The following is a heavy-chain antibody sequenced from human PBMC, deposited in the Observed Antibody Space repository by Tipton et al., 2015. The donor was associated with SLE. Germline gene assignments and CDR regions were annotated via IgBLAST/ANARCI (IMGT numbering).Heavy chain of an antibody. Sequence: TLSLTCTVSGGSIRSGGYYWSWIRQHPGKGLEWIGYIHNSGSTYYNPSLKSRITMSVDTSKNQFSLNLTSVTAADTAVYYCARERPQLLWFGGVGSEYSWFDPWGQGTRVTVSS. J-gene: IGHJ5*02. CDR3: ARERPQLLWFGGVGSEYSWFDP. CDR2: IHNSGST. V-gene: IGHV4-31*03. CDR1: GGSIRSGGYY. D-gene: IGHD3-10*01.